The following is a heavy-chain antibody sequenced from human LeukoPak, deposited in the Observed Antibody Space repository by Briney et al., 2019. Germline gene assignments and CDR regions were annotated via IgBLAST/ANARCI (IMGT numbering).Heavy chain of an antibody. D-gene: IGHD3-3*01. CDR3: ARGVSYYDFWSGYPNWFDP. CDR1: GGSMSSYY. J-gene: IGHJ5*02. CDR2: IYYSGST. V-gene: IGHV4-59*01. Sequence: SETLSLTCTVSGGSMSSYYWSWIRQPPGKGLEWIGYIYYSGSTNYNPSLKSRVTISVDTSKNQFSLKLSSVTAADTAVYYCARGVSYYDFWSGYPNWFDPWGQGTLVTVSS.